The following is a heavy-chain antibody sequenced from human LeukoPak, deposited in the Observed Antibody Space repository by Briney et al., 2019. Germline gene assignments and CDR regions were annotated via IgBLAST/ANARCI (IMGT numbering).Heavy chain of an antibody. J-gene: IGHJ4*02. Sequence: GGSLRLSCAASGFTFSSYAMSWVRQAPGKGLEWVSAISGSGGSTYYADSVKGRFTISRDNSKNTLYLQMNGLRAEDTAVYYCAKDRLGSSWFFDYWGQGTLVTVSS. CDR1: GFTFSSYA. CDR2: ISGSGGST. V-gene: IGHV3-23*01. CDR3: AKDRLGSSWFFDY. D-gene: IGHD6-13*01.